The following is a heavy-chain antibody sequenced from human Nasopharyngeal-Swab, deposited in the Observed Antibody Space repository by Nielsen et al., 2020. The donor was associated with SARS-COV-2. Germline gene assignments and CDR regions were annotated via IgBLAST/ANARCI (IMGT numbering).Heavy chain of an antibody. J-gene: IGHJ6*02. CDR2: INHSGST. CDR1: GGSFSGYY. Sequence: SETLSLTFAVYGGSFSGYYWSWIRQPPGKGLEWIGEINHSGSTNYNPSLKSRVTISVDTSKNQFFLKLSSVTAADTAVYYCARGVYDILTGYYLGYYYGMAAWGQGTTVTVSS. V-gene: IGHV4-34*01. CDR3: ARGVYDILTGYYLGYYYGMAA. D-gene: IGHD3-9*01.